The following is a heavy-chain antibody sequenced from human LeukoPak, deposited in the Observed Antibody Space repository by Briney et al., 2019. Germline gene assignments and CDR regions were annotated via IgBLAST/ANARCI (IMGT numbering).Heavy chain of an antibody. Sequence: SETLSLTCTVSGGSISTYYWSWIRQPAGKGLEWIGRLYPSGSTNYNPSLKSRVTISVDTSKDQFSLKLSSVTAADTAVYYCAGAAMNYFYYMDVWGKGTTVTISS. V-gene: IGHV4-4*07. J-gene: IGHJ6*03. CDR2: LYPSGST. CDR1: GGSISTYY. CDR3: AGAAMNYFYYMDV.